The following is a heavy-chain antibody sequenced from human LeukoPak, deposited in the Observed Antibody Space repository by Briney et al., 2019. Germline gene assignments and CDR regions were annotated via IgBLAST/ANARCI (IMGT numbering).Heavy chain of an antibody. V-gene: IGHV4-59*01. CDR2: NSYTGST. Sequence: SETLSLTCTVSGGSISSNYWSWIRQPPGKGLEWITYNSYTGSTNYNPSLKSRVTISVDTSKNQFSLRLRSVTAADTAVYYCARFIPSSGIDPWGQGTLVTVSS. CDR3: ARFIPSSGIDP. CDR1: GGSISSNY. D-gene: IGHD3-10*02. J-gene: IGHJ5*02.